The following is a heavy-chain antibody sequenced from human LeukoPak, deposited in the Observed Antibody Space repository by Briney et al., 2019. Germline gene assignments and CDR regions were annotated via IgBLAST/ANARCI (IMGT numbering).Heavy chain of an antibody. V-gene: IGHV1-69*01. Sequence: GSSVKVSCKASGGTFSSYAISWVRQAPGQGLEWMGGIIPIFGTANYAQKFQGRVTITADESTSTAYMELSSLRSEDTAVYYCARESGNGEMATIFFDYWGQGTLVTVSS. J-gene: IGHJ4*02. D-gene: IGHD5-24*01. CDR2: IIPIFGTA. CDR3: ARESGNGEMATIFFDY. CDR1: GGTFSSYA.